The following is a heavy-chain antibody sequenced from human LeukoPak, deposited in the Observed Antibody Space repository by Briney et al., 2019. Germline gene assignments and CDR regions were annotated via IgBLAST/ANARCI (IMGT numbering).Heavy chain of an antibody. J-gene: IGHJ4*02. CDR2: ISAYNGNT. V-gene: IGHV1-18*01. Sequence: ASVKVSCKASGGTFSSYGISWVRQAPGQGLEWMGWISAYNGNTNYAQKLQGRVTMTTDTSTSTAYMELRSLRSDDTAVYYCARGYDFWSGYYTGEDFDYWGQGTLVTVSS. CDR3: ARGYDFWSGYYTGEDFDY. D-gene: IGHD3-3*01. CDR1: GGTFSSYG.